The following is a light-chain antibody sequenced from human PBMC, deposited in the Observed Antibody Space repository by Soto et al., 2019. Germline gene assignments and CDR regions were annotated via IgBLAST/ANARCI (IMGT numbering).Light chain of an antibody. CDR3: QQYYTFPWT. CDR1: QDINSY. Sequence: VIWMTQSPSLLSASTGDKVTISCQTSQDINSYLAWYQQKPGKAPDLLIYGASTLESGVPSRFSGSGSGTDFTLTISSLQSEDFATYYCQQYYTFPWTFGQGTKVEIK. J-gene: IGKJ1*01. V-gene: IGKV1D-8*01. CDR2: GAS.